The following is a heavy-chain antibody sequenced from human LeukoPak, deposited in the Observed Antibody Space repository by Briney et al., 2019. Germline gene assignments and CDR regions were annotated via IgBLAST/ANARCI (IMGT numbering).Heavy chain of an antibody. J-gene: IGHJ6*02. CDR2: VYHSGST. CDR1: GGSISSNNW. Sequence: SETLSLTCAVSGGSISSNNWWSWVRQPPGKGLEWIGEVYHSGSTSYNPSLLSRVTISVDKSKNQFSLEMRSVTAADTAVYYCARDVTRQVMDVWGQGTTVTVSS. CDR3: ARDVTRQVMDV. V-gene: IGHV4-4*02. D-gene: IGHD2-15*01.